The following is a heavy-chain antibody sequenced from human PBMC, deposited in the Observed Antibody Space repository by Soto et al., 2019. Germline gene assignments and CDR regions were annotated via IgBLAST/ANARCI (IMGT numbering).Heavy chain of an antibody. CDR1: GFTSSSFA. CDR3: AKGRAYYYDSSGYPYYFDY. D-gene: IGHD3-22*01. J-gene: IGHJ4*02. Sequence: GSLRLSCAASGFTSSSFAMSWVRQAPGKGLQWASGISGSGGSTYYADSVKGRFTISRDNSKNTLYLQMNSLRSEDTAVYYCAKGRAYYYDSSGYPYYFDYWGQGTLVTVSS. CDR2: ISGSGGST. V-gene: IGHV3-23*01.